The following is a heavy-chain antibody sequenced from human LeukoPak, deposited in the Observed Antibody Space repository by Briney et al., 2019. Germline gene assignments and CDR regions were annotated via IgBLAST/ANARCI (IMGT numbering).Heavy chain of an antibody. J-gene: IGHJ4*02. Sequence: GGSLRLSCAASGFTFSSYSMNWVRQAPGKGLEWVSSISSSSSYIYYADSVKGRFTISRDNAKNSLYLQMNSLRAEDTAVYYCARDGGDSSGLDYWGQGTLVTVSS. CDR2: ISSSSSYI. D-gene: IGHD3-22*01. CDR1: GFTFSSYS. V-gene: IGHV3-21*01. CDR3: ARDGGDSSGLDY.